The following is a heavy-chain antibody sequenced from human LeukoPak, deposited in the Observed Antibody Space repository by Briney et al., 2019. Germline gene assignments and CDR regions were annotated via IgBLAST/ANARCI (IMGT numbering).Heavy chain of an antibody. Sequence: GESLKISCKGSGYSFTSYWIGWVRQMPGKGLEWMGIIYPGDSDTRYSPSFQGQVTISADKSISTAYLRWSSLKASDTAMYYCARMYAGYDYVWGSYRRHYFDYWGQGTLVTVSS. CDR1: GYSFTSYW. CDR2: IYPGDSDT. J-gene: IGHJ4*02. V-gene: IGHV5-51*01. D-gene: IGHD3-16*02. CDR3: ARMYAGYDYVWGSYRRHYFDY.